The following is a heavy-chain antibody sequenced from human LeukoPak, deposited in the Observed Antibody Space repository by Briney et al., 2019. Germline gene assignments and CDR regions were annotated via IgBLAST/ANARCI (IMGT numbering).Heavy chain of an antibody. CDR2: IYGSGST. D-gene: IGHD3-16*01. CDR1: GFTVSSNQ. CDR3: ARDGAYGGFDY. V-gene: IGHV3-53*01. J-gene: IGHJ4*02. Sequence: AGGSLRLSCAASGFTVSSNQMTWVRQAPGKGLEWVSIIYGSGSTYYADSVKGRFTISRDNSKNTLYLQMNSLRAEDTAVYYCARDGAYGGFDYWGQGTLVTVSS.